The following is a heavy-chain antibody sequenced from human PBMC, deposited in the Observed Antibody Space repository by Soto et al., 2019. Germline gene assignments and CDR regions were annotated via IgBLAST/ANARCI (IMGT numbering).Heavy chain of an antibody. J-gene: IGHJ6*02. CDR1: GGSISSYY. CDR3: ARVVVVPAAIPVYYYYGMDV. Sequence: SETLSLTCTVSGGSISSYYWSWIRQPPGQGLEWIGYIYYSGSTNYNPSLKSRVTISVDTSKNQFSLKLSSVTAADTAVYYCARVVVVPAAIPVYYYYGMDVWGQGTTVTVSS. D-gene: IGHD2-2*01. V-gene: IGHV4-59*01. CDR2: IYYSGST.